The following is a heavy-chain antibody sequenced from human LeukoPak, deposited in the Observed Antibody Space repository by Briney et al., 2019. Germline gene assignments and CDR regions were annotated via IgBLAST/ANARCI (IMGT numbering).Heavy chain of an antibody. Sequence: GGSLRLSCAASGFTFSSYEMNWVRQAPGKGLEWVSYISSSGSTIYYADSVKGRFTISRDNAKNSLYLQMYSLRAEDTAVYYCARVVWAGCSGGSCYSGREPAYYYYYYMDVWGKGTTVTVSS. CDR3: ARVVWAGCSGGSCYSGREPAYYYYYYMDV. V-gene: IGHV3-48*03. CDR2: ISSSGSTI. D-gene: IGHD2-15*01. J-gene: IGHJ6*03. CDR1: GFTFSSYE.